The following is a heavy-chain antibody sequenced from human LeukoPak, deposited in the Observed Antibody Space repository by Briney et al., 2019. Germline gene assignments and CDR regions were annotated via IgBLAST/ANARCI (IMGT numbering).Heavy chain of an antibody. D-gene: IGHD3-10*01. CDR3: ASMVRGVIGSNWFDP. V-gene: IGHV3-7*03. Sequence: GGSLRLSCAASGFTFSSYWMSWVRQAPGKGLEWVANIKQDGSEKYYVDSVKGRFTISRDNAKNSLYLQMNSLRAEDTAVYYCASMVRGVIGSNWFDPWGQGTLVTVPS. CDR1: GFTFSSYW. CDR2: IKQDGSEK. J-gene: IGHJ5*02.